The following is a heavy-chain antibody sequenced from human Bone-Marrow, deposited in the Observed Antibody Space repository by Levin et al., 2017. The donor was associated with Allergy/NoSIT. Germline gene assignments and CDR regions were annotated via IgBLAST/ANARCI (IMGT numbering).Heavy chain of an antibody. D-gene: IGHD5-24*01. CDR3: AKDRGHNYHYYGMDG. CDR1: GFSFSSYA. CDR2: INADGSAT. V-gene: IGHV3-23*01. Sequence: GGSLRLSCAASGFSFSSYAMTWVRQAPGKGLQWLSSINADGSATYYADAVKGRFTISRDNSKSTLYLEMDTLGVEDTGVYHCAKDRGHNYHYYGMDGWGQGTTVTVSS. J-gene: IGHJ6*02.